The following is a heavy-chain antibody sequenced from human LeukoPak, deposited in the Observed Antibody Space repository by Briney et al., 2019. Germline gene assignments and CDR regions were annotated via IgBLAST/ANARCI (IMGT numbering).Heavy chain of an antibody. V-gene: IGHV3-53*01. CDR3: ARDKVACSSPSCHYWYFDL. CDR2: IYSGGST. D-gene: IGHD2-2*01. J-gene: IGHJ2*01. Sequence: GGSLRLSCAASGFTVSSNYMSWVRQAPGKGLEWVSVIYSGGSTYYADSVKGRFTISRDNSKNTLYLQMNSLRAEDTAVYYCARDKVACSSPSCHYWYFDLWGRGTPVTVSS. CDR1: GFTVSSNY.